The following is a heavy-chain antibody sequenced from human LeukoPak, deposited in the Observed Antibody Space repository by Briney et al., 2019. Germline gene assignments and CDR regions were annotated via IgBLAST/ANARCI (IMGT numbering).Heavy chain of an antibody. CDR2: ISAYNGNT. D-gene: IGHD2-2*02. CDR3: ARESPCSSNSCYSSSPNWFDP. J-gene: IGHJ5*02. V-gene: IGHV1-18*01. CDR1: GYTFTSYG. Sequence: ASVKVSCKASGYTFTSYGISWVRQAPGQGLEWMGWISAYNGNTNYAQKLQGRVTMTTDTSTSTAYMELRSLGSDDTAVYYCARESPCSSNSCYSSSPNWFDPWGQGTLVTVSS.